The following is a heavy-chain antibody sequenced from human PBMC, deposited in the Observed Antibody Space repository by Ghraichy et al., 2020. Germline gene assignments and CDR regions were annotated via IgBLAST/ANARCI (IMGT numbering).Heavy chain of an antibody. CDR2: IRSDGNIT. D-gene: IGHD4-17*01. J-gene: IGHJ4*02. Sequence: GGSLRLSCAVSGFTFSNYWMHWVRQTPGKGPVWISRIRSDGNITYYADAVRGRFTISRDNAKNTLFLQMNSLRADDTAVYYCAREALEADYGDLFDFWDQGALGTAAS. CDR1: GFTFSNYW. V-gene: IGHV3-74*01. CDR3: AREALEADYGDLFDF.